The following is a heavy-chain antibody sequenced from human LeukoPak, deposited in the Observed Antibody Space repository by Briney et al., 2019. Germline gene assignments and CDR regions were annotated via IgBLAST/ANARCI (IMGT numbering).Heavy chain of an antibody. D-gene: IGHD3-3*01. CDR2: ISPSGDIK. Sequence: GGSLRLSCVASGFTFSRHGMNWVRQAPGKGLEWVSGISPSGDIKYYVDSVKGRFTVSRDNSKNTLYLQMNSLRAEDTAVYYCAKDNYDFWSGYYTYYFDDWGQGTLVIVSS. CDR3: AKDNYDFWSGYYTYYFDD. J-gene: IGHJ4*02. V-gene: IGHV3-23*01. CDR1: GFTFSRHG.